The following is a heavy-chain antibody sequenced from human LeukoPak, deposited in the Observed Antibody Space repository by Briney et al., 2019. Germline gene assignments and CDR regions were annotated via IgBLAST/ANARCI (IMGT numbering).Heavy chain of an antibody. CDR3: AKDLSYSYGRRALLPDAFDI. Sequence: GRFTISRDNSKNTLYLEMNSLRAEDTAEYYCAKDLSYSYGRRALLPDAFDIWGQGTMVTVSS. V-gene: IGHV3-23*01. D-gene: IGHD5-18*01. J-gene: IGHJ3*02.